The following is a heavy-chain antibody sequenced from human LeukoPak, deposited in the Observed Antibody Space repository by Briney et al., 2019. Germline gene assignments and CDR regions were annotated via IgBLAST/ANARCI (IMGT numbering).Heavy chain of an antibody. D-gene: IGHD5-18*01. J-gene: IGHJ4*02. CDR2: VNRDGSET. CDR3: ARDLAYSRLDY. CDR1: GFALSSHW. Sequence: PGGSLRLSCAASGFALSSHWMTWVRQVPGRGPEWVANVNRDGSETYYLDSVKGRFTISKDNAENSLYLQTNSLRVEDTAFYYCARDLAYSRLDYWGQGMLVTVSS. V-gene: IGHV3-7*01.